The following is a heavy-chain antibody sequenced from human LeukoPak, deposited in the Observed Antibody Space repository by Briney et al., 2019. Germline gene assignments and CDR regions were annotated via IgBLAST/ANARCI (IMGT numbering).Heavy chain of an antibody. J-gene: IGHJ4*02. CDR3: AKDLDVVVPAATRDY. V-gene: IGHV3-30*02. Sequence: GGSLRLSCAASGFTFSSYGMHWVRQAPGKGLEWVAFIRYDGSNKYYADSVKGRFTISRDNPKNTLYLQMNSLRAEDTAVYYCAKDLDVVVPAATRDYWGQGTLVTVSS. CDR1: GFTFSSYG. CDR2: IRYDGSNK. D-gene: IGHD2-2*01.